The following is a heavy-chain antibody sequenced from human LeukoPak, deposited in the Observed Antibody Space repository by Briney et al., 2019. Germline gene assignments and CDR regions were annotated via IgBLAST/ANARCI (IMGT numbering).Heavy chain of an antibody. CDR3: ARDRRDGYFDY. Sequence: SETLSLTCTVSGGSISSGDYYWSWIRQHPGKGLEWIGYIYYSGSTYYNPSLKSRVTISVDTSKNQFSLKLSSVTAADTAVYYCARDRRDGYFDYWGQGTLVTVSS. CDR1: GGSISSGDYY. D-gene: IGHD5-24*01. CDR2: IYYSGST. V-gene: IGHV4-30-4*01. J-gene: IGHJ4*02.